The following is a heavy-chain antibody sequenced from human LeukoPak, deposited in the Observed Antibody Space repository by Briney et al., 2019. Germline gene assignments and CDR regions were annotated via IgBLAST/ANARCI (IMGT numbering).Heavy chain of an antibody. J-gene: IGHJ6*02. CDR2: MNPNSGNT. D-gene: IGHD6-6*01. V-gene: IGHV1-8*01. CDR1: GYTFTSYD. CDR3: AREGVEYSRVYYYGMDV. Sequence: ASVRVSFKASGYTFTSYDINWVRQATGQGLEWMGWMNPNSGNTGYAQKFQGRVTMTRNTSISTAYMELSSLRSEDTAVYYCAREGVEYSRVYYYGMDVWGQGTTVTVSS.